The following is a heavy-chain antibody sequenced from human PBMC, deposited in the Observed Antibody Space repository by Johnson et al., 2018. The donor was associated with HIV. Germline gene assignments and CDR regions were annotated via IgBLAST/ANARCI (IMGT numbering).Heavy chain of an antibody. CDR1: GFTFDDYG. V-gene: IGHV3-20*04. Sequence: VQLVESGGGVVRPGGSLRVSCAASGFTFDDYGMSWVRQAPGKGLEWVPGINWNGGNTGYADSVKGRFIISRDNAKNSLYLQMNSLRAEDTAVYYCAKDFHHVWYGGKNGPYDAFDICGQGTMVTVSS. CDR2: INWNGGNT. CDR3: AKDFHHVWYGGKNGPYDAFDI. D-gene: IGHD4-23*01. J-gene: IGHJ3*02.